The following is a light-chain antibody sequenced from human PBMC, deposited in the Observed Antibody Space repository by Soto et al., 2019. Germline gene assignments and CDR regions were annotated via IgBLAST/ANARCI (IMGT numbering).Light chain of an antibody. CDR1: QSISTW. Sequence: DIPLTYSPSTLSASVLSIVTITFRASQSISTWLAWYQQKPGKAPKLLIYDASSLESGVPSRFSGIGSVREIALTINSLQPEDFASYYCKQYNSYSIFGQGTKVDIK. J-gene: IGKJ1*01. V-gene: IGKV1-5*01. CDR3: KQYNSYSI. CDR2: DAS.